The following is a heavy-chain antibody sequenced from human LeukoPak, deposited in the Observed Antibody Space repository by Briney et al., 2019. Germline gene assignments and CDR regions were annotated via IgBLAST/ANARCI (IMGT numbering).Heavy chain of an antibody. J-gene: IGHJ4*02. CDR1: GASFNSYY. V-gene: IGHV4-34*01. CDR2: INHSGSI. Sequence: SETLSLTCAVYGASFNSYYWDWIRQPPGKGLEWIGEINHSGSIKYNPSLKSRVTISVDRSKNQFALKMSGVTAADTAIYYCARGPLGSSGDYWGQGTLVTVSS. D-gene: IGHD6-6*01. CDR3: ARGPLGSSGDY.